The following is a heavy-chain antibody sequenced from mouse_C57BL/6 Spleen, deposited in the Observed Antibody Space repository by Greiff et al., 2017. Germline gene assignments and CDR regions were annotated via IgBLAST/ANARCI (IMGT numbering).Heavy chain of an antibody. CDR2: ISSGSSTI. Sequence: EVHLVESGGGLVKPGGSLKLSCAASGFTFSDYGMHWVRQAPEKGLEWVAYISSGSSTIYYADTVKGRFTISRHNAKNTRFLQMTSLRSEDTSMYYCAGERAHWYFDVWGTGTTVTVSA. V-gene: IGHV5-17*01. CDR3: AGERAHWYFDV. J-gene: IGHJ1*03. CDR1: GFTFSDYG.